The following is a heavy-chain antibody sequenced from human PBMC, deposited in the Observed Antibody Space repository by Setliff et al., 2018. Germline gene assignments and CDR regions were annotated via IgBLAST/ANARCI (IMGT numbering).Heavy chain of an antibody. V-gene: IGHV4-34*01. CDR3: ARVPKIWVKGNYYSYYMDV. CDR1: GGSFSAYY. D-gene: IGHD3-10*01. CDR2: INHSGST. J-gene: IGHJ6*03. Sequence: PSETLSLTCAVYGGSFSAYYWSWIRQLPGRGLEWIGEINHSGSTNYNPSRKSRVIISVDTSLNQVSLELSAVTAADTAVYYCARVPKIWVKGNYYSYYMDVWGQGTTVTVSS.